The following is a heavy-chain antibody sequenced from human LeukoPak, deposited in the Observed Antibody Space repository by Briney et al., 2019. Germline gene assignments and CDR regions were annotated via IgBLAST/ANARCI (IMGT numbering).Heavy chain of an antibody. Sequence: GGSLRLSCAASGGTTDAYGMSWVRQASGKEREWLANIKEDGSYIYYVASVKGRFTISRDNGKNSLYLQMTSLRAEATAVYYCVRDEGATVTTYRFDYWGEGTLVTVSS. CDR2: IKEDGSYI. CDR1: GGTTDAYG. D-gene: IGHD4-17*01. J-gene: IGHJ4*02. V-gene: IGHV3-7*01. CDR3: VRDEGATVTTYRFDY.